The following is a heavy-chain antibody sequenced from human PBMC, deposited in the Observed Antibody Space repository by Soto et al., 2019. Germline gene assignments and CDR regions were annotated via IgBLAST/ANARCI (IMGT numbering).Heavy chain of an antibody. CDR1: GSTVSRNY. V-gene: IGHV3-66*01. CDR2: IYSGGST. CDR3: ANQRGGYDRDFDY. D-gene: IGHD5-12*01. Sequence: GGSLRLSCAASGSTVSRNYMSWVRQAPGKGLEWVSVIYSGGSTYYADSVKGRFTISRDNSKNTLYLQMNSLRAEDTAVYYCANQRGGYDRDFDYWGQGTLVTVSS. J-gene: IGHJ4*02.